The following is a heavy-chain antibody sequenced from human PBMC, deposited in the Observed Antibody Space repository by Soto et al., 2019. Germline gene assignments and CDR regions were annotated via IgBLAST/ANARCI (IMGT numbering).Heavy chain of an antibody. Sequence: SETLSLTCAVYGGSFSGYYWSWIRQPPGKGLEWIGEINHSGSTNYNPSLKSRVTISVDTSKNQFSLKLSSVTAADTAVYYCARGLLTSSAAFDIWGQGTMVTVSS. V-gene: IGHV4-34*01. CDR1: GGSFSGYY. J-gene: IGHJ3*02. CDR2: INHSGST. D-gene: IGHD6-6*01. CDR3: ARGLLTSSAAFDI.